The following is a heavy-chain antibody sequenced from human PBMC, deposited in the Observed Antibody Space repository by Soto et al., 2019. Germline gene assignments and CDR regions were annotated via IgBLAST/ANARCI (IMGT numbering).Heavy chain of an antibody. CDR1: GYTFTSSA. D-gene: IGHD1-7*01. CDR2: INAGNGNT. CDR3: ARDSRGRWNYLKGFDP. J-gene: IGHJ5*02. V-gene: IGHV1-3*01. Sequence: ASVKVSCKASGYTFTSSAMHWVRQAPGQRLEWMGWINAGNGNTKYSQQFQGRVTITRDTSASTAYMELCSLRSEDTAVYSCARDSRGRWNYLKGFDPWGQGTLVTVSS.